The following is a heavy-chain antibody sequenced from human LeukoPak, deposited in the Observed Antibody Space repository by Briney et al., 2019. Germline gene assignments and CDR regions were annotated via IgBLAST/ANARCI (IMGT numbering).Heavy chain of an antibody. CDR3: ARVGQFSCDY. J-gene: IGHJ4*02. CDR1: GFTFSDYY. CDR2: ISDSASYT. V-gene: IGHV3-11*01. D-gene: IGHD3-10*01. Sequence: GSLRLSCAASGFTFSDYYMGWIRQAPGKGLEWISYISDSASYTYYSDSVKGRFTISRDNAKNSLYLQMNSLRAEDTAVYYCARVGQFSCDYWGQGTLVTVSS.